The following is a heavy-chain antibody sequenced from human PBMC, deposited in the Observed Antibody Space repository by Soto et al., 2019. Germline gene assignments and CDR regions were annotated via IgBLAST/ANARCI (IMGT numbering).Heavy chain of an antibody. V-gene: IGHV1-3*01. CDR1: GYTFTSYA. D-gene: IGHD3-9*01. CDR3: ARDYDILTGYNPFDY. Sequence: ASVKVSCKASGYTFTSYAMHWVRQAPGQRLEWMGWINAGNGNTKYSQKFQGRVTITRDTSASTAYMELSSLRSDDTAVYYCARDYDILTGYNPFDYWGQGTLVTVSS. J-gene: IGHJ4*02. CDR2: INAGNGNT.